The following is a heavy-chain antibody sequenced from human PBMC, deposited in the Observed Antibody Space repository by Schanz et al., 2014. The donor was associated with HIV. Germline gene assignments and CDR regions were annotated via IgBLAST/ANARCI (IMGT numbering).Heavy chain of an antibody. J-gene: IGHJ6*02. D-gene: IGHD3-10*01. V-gene: IGHV3-30*18. CDR1: GFTFRTHG. Sequence: QVQLVESGGGVVQPGRSLRLSCAASGFTFRTHGIHWVRQAPGKGLEWVAFISYDGSNKYYADSVKGRFTISRDNSKNTLYLQMNSLRAEDTAVYYCAKGSSLWSFYYGMDVWGQGTTVTVSS. CDR2: ISYDGSNK. CDR3: AKGSSLWSFYYGMDV.